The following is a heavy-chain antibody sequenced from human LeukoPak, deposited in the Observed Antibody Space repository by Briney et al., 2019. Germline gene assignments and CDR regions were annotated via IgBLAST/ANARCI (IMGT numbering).Heavy chain of an antibody. D-gene: IGHD4-17*01. CDR2: IYYSGST. CDR3: ARHYGP. V-gene: IGHV4-59*08. J-gene: IGHJ5*02. CDR1: GGSISTYY. Sequence: SETLSLTCTVSGGSISTYYWSWIRQSPGKGLECIGYIYYSGSTNYNPSLKSRVTISVDTSKNQFSLKLTSVTAADTAVYYCARHYGPWGQGTLVTVSS.